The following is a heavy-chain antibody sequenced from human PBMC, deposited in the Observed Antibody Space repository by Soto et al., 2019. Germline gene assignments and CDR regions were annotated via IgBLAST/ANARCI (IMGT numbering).Heavy chain of an antibody. V-gene: IGHV4-59*08. CDR2: ISYSGST. CDR1: GGSISSSY. CDR3: ARHKRRGYDWAFDL. Sequence: SETLSLTCTVSGGSISSSYWSWIRQPPGRGLEWIAYISYSGSTNFNPSLKSRVTVSIDTSKSQFSLRLNSVTAADTALYYCARHKRRGYDWAFDLWGQGTMVTVSS. J-gene: IGHJ3*01. D-gene: IGHD5-12*01.